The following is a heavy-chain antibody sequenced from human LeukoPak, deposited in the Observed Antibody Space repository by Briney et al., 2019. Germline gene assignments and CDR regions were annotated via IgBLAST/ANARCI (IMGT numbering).Heavy chain of an antibody. V-gene: IGHV3-30*18. CDR1: GFTFRAYG. D-gene: IGHD6-13*01. CDR2: ISYDGSNT. CDR3: AKEGDISSSWYLSNYFDY. J-gene: IGHJ4*02. Sequence: GGSLRLSRAASGFTFRAYGMHWVRQAPGKGLEWVAIISYDGSNTYYADSVKGRFTISRDNSKNTLYLQMDSLRAEDTAVYYCAKEGDISSSWYLSNYFDYWGQGTLVTVSS.